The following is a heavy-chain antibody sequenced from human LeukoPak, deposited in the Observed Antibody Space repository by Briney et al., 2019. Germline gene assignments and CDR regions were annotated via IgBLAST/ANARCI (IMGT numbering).Heavy chain of an antibody. CDR1: GFTFRNYG. D-gene: IGHD1-26*01. V-gene: IGHV3-33*01. J-gene: IGHJ6*02. CDR2: IWYDGSNK. CDR3: ARNNGNYVMDV. Sequence: GGSLRLSCAASGFTFRNYGMHWVRQAPGKGLEWVTIIWYDGSNKYYGDSVKGRFAISRDNSANIVYLQMNSLRVEGTAVYYCARNNGNYVMDVWGQGTTVTVSS.